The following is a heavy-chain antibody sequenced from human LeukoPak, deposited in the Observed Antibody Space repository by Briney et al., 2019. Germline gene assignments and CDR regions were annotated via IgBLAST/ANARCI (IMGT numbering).Heavy chain of an antibody. CDR1: GFTFDDYC. Sequence: GGTLRLSCEASGFTFDDYCMSWVRQPPGKGLEWVSGINMNVGSRPYADTVKGRITISRDNAKNSHFLQMNSLRVEDTALYYCARGFRNGPFDCWGQGTLVTVSS. J-gene: IGHJ4*01. D-gene: IGHD2-8*01. CDR2: INMNVGSR. CDR3: ARGFRNGPFDC. V-gene: IGHV3-20*04.